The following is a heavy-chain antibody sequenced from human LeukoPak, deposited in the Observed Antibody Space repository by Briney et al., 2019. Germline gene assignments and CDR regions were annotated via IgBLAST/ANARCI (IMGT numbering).Heavy chain of an antibody. CDR1: GFTFSNYW. CDR3: ARDSGFEAFDI. Sequence: PGGSLRLSCAASGFTFSNYWMSWVRQAPGKGLEWVANIQQDGSEKYYVDSVKGRFTISRDNAKKSLYLQMNSLRAEDTAMYYCARDSGFEAFDIWGQGTMVTVSS. D-gene: IGHD3-22*01. J-gene: IGHJ3*02. CDR2: IQQDGSEK. V-gene: IGHV3-7*01.